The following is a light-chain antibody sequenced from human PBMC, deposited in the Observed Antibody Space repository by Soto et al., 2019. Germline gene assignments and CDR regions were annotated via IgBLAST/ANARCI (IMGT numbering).Light chain of an antibody. CDR3: LSYDSSLSGVV. CDR2: GNF. Sequence: QSVLTQPPSVSGAPGQRVTISCAGGSSSIGAGYDVHWYQQLPGTAPKLLIYGNFNRPSGVPDRFSGAKSGTSASLAITGRQAGDEAEYYCLSYDSSLSGVVFGGGTKLTVL. V-gene: IGLV1-40*01. CDR1: SSSIGAGYD. J-gene: IGLJ2*01.